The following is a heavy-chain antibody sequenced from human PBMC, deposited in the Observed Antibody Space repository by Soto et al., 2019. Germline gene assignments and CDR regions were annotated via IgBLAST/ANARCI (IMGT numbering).Heavy chain of an antibody. D-gene: IGHD2-2*01. Sequence: ASVKVSCKASGYTFTSYDINWVRQATGQGLEWMGWMNPNSGNTGYAQKFQGRVTMTRNTSISTAYMELSSLRSEDTAVYYCARGRVVPVYYYYMDVWGKGTTVTVSS. CDR3: ARGRVVPVYYYYMDV. V-gene: IGHV1-8*01. CDR1: GYTFTSYD. J-gene: IGHJ6*03. CDR2: MNPNSGNT.